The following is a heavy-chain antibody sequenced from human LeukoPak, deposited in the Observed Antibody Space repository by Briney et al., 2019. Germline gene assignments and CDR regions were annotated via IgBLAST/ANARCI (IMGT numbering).Heavy chain of an antibody. D-gene: IGHD1-26*01. CDR3: ARVQGGISLDY. CDR1: GFTFSSYS. J-gene: IGHJ4*02. Sequence: GGSLRLSCAASGFTFSSYSMNWVRQAPGKGLEWVSSISSSSSYIYYAESVKDRFTISRDNAKNSLYLQMNRMRAEDTAVYYCARVQGGISLDYWGQGTLVTVSS. CDR2: ISSSSSYI. V-gene: IGHV3-21*01.